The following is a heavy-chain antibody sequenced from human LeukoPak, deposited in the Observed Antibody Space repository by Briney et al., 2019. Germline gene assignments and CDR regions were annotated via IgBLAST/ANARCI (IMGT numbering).Heavy chain of an antibody. CDR2: IKAVGSGT. CDR1: GFTIGPYA. Sequence: GGSLRLSCAASGFTIGPYAMYWVRQGPGRGLEWVSVIKAVGSGTFYADSVRGRFTTSRDNSKNSLYLQMSSLTSEDTALYYCATWAFYHNLDVWGQGTTVIVSS. V-gene: IGHV3-43*02. J-gene: IGHJ6*02. CDR3: ATWAFYHNLDV. D-gene: IGHD2/OR15-2a*01.